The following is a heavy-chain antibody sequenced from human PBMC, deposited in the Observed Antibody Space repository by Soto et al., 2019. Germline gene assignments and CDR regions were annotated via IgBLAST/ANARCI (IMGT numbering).Heavy chain of an antibody. CDR3: ARDVGTQLDFWSTSGMDV. CDR2: ITYDGSNK. J-gene: IGHJ6*02. V-gene: IGHV3-30-3*01. Sequence: LRLSCAASGFSFSDDAMHWVRQAPGQGLEWVAVITYDGSNKYYADSVRGRFTISRDNSKSTLYLQMDSLIIDDTAVYYCARDVGTQLDFWSTSGMDVWGQGTTVTVSS. D-gene: IGHD3-3*01. CDR1: GFSFSDDA.